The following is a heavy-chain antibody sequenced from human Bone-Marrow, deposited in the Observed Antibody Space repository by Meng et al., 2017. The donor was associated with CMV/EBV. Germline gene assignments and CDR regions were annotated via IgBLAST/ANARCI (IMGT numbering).Heavy chain of an antibody. CDR2: IYYSGST. V-gene: IGHV4-39*01. CDR3: ARGGIAAAGTHYYGMDV. Sequence: GSLRLSCTVSGGSISSSSYYWGWIRQPPGKGLEWIGSIYYSGSTYYNPSLKSRVTISVDTSKNQFSLKLSSVTAADTAVYYCARGGIAAAGTHYYGMDVWGQGTTVTVSS. J-gene: IGHJ6*02. CDR1: GGSISSSSYY. D-gene: IGHD6-13*01.